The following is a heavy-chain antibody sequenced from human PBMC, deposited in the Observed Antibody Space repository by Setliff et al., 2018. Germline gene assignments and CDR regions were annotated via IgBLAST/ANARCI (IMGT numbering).Heavy chain of an antibody. CDR2: ISSSSSTI. CDR1: GFSLSNHA. CDR3: ARGVPFDY. Sequence: PGGSLRLSCAASGFSLSNHAMNWVRQAPGKGLEWVSYISSSSSTIYYADSVKGRFTISRDNAKNSLYLQMNSLRAEDTAVYYCARGVPFDYWGQGTLVTVSS. D-gene: IGHD3-10*01. J-gene: IGHJ4*02. V-gene: IGHV3-48*01.